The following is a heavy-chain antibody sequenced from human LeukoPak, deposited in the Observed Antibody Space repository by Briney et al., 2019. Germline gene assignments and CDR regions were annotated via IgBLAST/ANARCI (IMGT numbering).Heavy chain of an antibody. V-gene: IGHV1-18*01. J-gene: IGHJ2*01. CDR3: ARDPYYDSSGPYWYFDL. D-gene: IGHD3-22*01. CDR1: GYTFTSYG. CDR2: ISAYNGNT. Sequence: ASVKVSCTASGYTFTSYGISWVRQAPGQGLEWMGWISAYNGNTNYAQKLQGRVTMTTDTSTSTAYMELRSLRSDDTAVYYCARDPYYDSSGPYWYFDLWGRGTLVTVSS.